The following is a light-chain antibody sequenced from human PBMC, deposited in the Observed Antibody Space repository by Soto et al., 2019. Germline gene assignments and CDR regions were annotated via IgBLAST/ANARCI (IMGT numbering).Light chain of an antibody. CDR1: QSISSW. V-gene: IGKV1-5*03. CDR3: QQYDSYWYT. Sequence: DIQMTQTPSTLSASVGDRVTITCRASQSISSWLAWYQQKPGKAPKLLIYKASSLESGVPSRFSGSGSGTEFTLTISSLQPEDFATYYCQQYDSYWYTFGQGTKLEI. J-gene: IGKJ2*01. CDR2: KAS.